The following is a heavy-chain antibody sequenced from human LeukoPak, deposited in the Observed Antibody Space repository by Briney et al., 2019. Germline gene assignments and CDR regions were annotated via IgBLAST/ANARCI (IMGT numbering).Heavy chain of an antibody. Sequence: ASVKVSCKASGGTFSSYTISWVRQAPGQGLEWMGRIIPILGIANYAQKFQGRVTITADKSTRTAYMELSSLRSEDTAVYYCSGWCSSTSCYERDYYYYGMDVWGQGTTVTVSS. V-gene: IGHV1-69*02. CDR3: SGWCSSTSCYERDYYYYGMDV. CDR1: GGTFSSYT. CDR2: IIPILGIA. D-gene: IGHD2-2*01. J-gene: IGHJ6*02.